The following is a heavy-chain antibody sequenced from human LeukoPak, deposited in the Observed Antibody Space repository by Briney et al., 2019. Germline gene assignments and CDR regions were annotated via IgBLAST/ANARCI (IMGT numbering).Heavy chain of an antibody. CDR3: AREGGIAAAGSYYFDY. CDR1: GYTFTGHY. D-gene: IGHD6-13*01. V-gene: IGHV1-2*02. Sequence: ASVKVSCKASGYTFTGHYMHWVRQAPGQGLEWMGWINPNSGGTNYAQKFQGRVTMTRDTSISAAYMELSRLRSDDTAVYYCAREGGIAAAGSYYFDYWGQGTLVTVSS. J-gene: IGHJ4*02. CDR2: INPNSGGT.